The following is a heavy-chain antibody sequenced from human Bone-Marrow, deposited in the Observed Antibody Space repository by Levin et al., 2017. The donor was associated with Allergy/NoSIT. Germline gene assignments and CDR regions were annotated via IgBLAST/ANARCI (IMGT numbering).Heavy chain of an antibody. CDR1: GFTFSRYW. CDR3: ARAGYDTNWRRFDS. D-gene: IGHD1-1*01. CDR2: INSDENST. Sequence: SCAASGFTFSRYWMHWVRQAPGKGLVWVSRINSDENSTSYADSVKGRFTISRDNAKNTLYLQMNSLRAEDTAVYYCARAGYDTNWRRFDSWGQGTLVTVSS. V-gene: IGHV3-74*01. J-gene: IGHJ4*02.